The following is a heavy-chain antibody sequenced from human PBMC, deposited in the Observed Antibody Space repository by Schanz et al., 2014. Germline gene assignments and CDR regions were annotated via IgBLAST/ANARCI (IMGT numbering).Heavy chain of an antibody. J-gene: IGHJ5*02. V-gene: IGHV1-18*04. Sequence: QAQLVQSGAEVKKPGASVKVSCKASGYTFTSDSMHWVRQAPGQGLEWMGWISTSNGNTNYIQKLQGRVTMTTDTSPSTAYMELRSLRSDDTAVYYCAREVGLYDRGWFDPWGQGTLXTVSS. CDR3: AREVGLYDRGWFDP. CDR1: GYTFTSDS. D-gene: IGHD3-22*01. CDR2: ISTSNGNT.